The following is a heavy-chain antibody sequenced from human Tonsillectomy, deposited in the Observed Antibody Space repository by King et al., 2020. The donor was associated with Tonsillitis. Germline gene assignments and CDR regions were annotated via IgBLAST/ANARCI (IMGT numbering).Heavy chain of an antibody. CDR3: ARLLEGGGDPRDYFDY. Sequence: QLQESGPGLVKPSETLSLTCTVSGGSISSYYWSWIRQPPGKGLEWIGYIYYSGSTNYNPSLKSRVTISVDTSKNQFSLKLSSVTAADTAVYYCARLLEGGGDPRDYFDYWGQGTLVTVSS. CDR1: GGSISSYY. V-gene: IGHV4-59*01. CDR2: IYYSGST. J-gene: IGHJ4*02. D-gene: IGHD2-21*02.